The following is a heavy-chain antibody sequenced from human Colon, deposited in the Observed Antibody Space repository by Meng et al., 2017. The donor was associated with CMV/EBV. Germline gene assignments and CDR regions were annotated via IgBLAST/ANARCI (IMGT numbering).Heavy chain of an antibody. J-gene: IGHJ1*01. CDR1: GYSFTGYY. CDR3: ASHSSYVWGSHH. V-gene: IGHV1-2*02. D-gene: IGHD3-16*01. CDR2: MDPTTGRT. Sequence: QVQLVQSGAGVRMPGASVKASCKASGYSFTGYYIHWVRQAPGQGLEWMGWMDPTTGRTDYAQKFQGTVTMTRDTSISTAYLELSRLTSDDTAVYYCASHSSYVWGSHHWGQGTLVTVSS.